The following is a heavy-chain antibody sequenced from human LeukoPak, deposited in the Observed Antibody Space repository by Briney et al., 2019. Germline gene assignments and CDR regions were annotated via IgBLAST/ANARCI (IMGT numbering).Heavy chain of an antibody. V-gene: IGHV4-34*01. CDR2: INHSGST. Sequence: SKTLSLTCAVYGDSLSDYYWGWIRQPPGKALEWIGEINHSGSTNYNPSLKSRVTISVDTSVRQFFLRLSPVTAADTAVYYCARERASNNYYNWFDPWGQGTQVTVSS. CDR1: GDSLSDYY. CDR3: ARERASNNYYNWFDP. J-gene: IGHJ5*02. D-gene: IGHD1-1*01.